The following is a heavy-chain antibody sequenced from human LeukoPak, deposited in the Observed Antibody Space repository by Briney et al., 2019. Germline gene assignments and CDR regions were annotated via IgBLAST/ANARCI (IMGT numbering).Heavy chain of an antibody. V-gene: IGHV3-48*02. CDR1: GFSFSNYN. Sequence: GGSLRLSCAASGFSFSNYNMNWVHQAPGKGLECVSYISSGSSIRYFADSVKGRFTISRDNGENSLFLQMNSLRDDDTAVYYCAREAYDSSGYFYNWGQGTLVTVSS. J-gene: IGHJ4*02. D-gene: IGHD3-22*01. CDR2: ISSGSSIR. CDR3: AREAYDSSGYFYN.